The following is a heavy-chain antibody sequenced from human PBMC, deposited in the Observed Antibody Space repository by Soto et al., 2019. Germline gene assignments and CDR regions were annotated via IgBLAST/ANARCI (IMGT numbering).Heavy chain of an antibody. D-gene: IGHD6-19*01. CDR2: IYHSGST. Sequence: SETLSLTCAVSGGSISSGGYSWSWIRQPPGKGLEWIGYIYHSGSTYYNPSLKSRVTISVDRSKNQFSLKLSSVTAADTAVYYCARDSTAYSSGWYSVYWGQGTLVTVSS. CDR1: GGSISSGGYS. V-gene: IGHV4-30-2*01. CDR3: ARDSTAYSSGWYSVY. J-gene: IGHJ4*02.